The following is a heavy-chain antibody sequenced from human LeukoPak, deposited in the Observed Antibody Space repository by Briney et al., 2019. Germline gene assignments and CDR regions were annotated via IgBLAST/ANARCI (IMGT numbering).Heavy chain of an antibody. Sequence: PSETLSLTCTVSGGSISSYYWSWIRQPPGKGLEWIGYIYYSGSTNYNPSLKSRVTISVDTSKNQFSLKLSPVTAADTAVYYCARVRRYCTNGVCPTGFDPWGQGTLVTVSS. CDR1: GGSISSYY. CDR3: ARVRRYCTNGVCPTGFDP. J-gene: IGHJ5*02. CDR2: IYYSGST. D-gene: IGHD2-8*01. V-gene: IGHV4-59*01.